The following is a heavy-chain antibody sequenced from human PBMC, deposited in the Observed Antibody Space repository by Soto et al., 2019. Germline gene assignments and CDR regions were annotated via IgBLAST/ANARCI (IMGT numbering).Heavy chain of an antibody. Sequence: SVKVSCKASGGTFSSYAISWVRQAPGQGLEWMGGIIPIFGTANYAQKFQGRVTITADESTSTAYMELSSLRSEDTAVYYCARDERYSSSSTVSYGMDVWGQGTTVTV. V-gene: IGHV1-69*13. CDR1: GGTFSSYA. CDR2: IIPIFGTA. CDR3: ARDERYSSSSTVSYGMDV. J-gene: IGHJ6*02. D-gene: IGHD6-6*01.